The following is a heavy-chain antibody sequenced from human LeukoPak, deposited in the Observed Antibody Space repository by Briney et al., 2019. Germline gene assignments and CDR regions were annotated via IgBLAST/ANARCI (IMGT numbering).Heavy chain of an antibody. J-gene: IGHJ6*03. CDR3: ARDPGGYCSSTSCSTYYYYYMDV. D-gene: IGHD2-2*01. CDR2: ISYDGSNK. CDR1: GFTFSSYA. Sequence: GGSLRLSCAASGFTFSSYAMHWVRQAPGKGLEWVAVISYDGSNKYHADSVKGRFTISRDNSKNTLYLQMNSLRAEDTAVYYCARDPGGYCSSTSCSTYYYYYMDVWGKGTTVTVSS. V-gene: IGHV3-30-3*01.